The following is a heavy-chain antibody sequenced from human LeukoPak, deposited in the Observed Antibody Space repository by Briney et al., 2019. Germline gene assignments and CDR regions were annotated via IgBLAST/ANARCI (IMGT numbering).Heavy chain of an antibody. J-gene: IGHJ4*02. V-gene: IGHV3-11*04. Sequence: GGSLRLSCTASGFTFSDYHMSWIRQAPGKGLEWVSYISSSGSKVYYADSVKGRFTISRDNAKNSLYLQMNSLRTEDTAVYYCASSYSSSRFDYWGQGTLVTVSS. CDR3: ASSYSSSRFDY. CDR2: ISSSGSKV. CDR1: GFTFSDYH. D-gene: IGHD6-6*01.